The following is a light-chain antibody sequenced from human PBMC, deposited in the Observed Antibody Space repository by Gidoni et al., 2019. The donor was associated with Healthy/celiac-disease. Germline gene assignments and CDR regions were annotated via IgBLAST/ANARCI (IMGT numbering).Light chain of an antibody. CDR3: MQALQTPFT. CDR2: LGS. J-gene: IGKJ3*01. CDR1: QSLLHSNGYNY. V-gene: IGKV2-28*01. Sequence: DIVMTQSPLSLPVTPGEPASISCRSSQSLLHSNGYNYLDWYLQKPGQSPQLLIHLGSNRASGVPDRFSGSGSGTDFTLKIGRVEAEDFGVYYCMQALQTPFTFGPGTEVDIK.